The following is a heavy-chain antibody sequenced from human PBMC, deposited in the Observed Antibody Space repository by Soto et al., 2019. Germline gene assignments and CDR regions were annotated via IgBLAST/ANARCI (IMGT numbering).Heavy chain of an antibody. CDR3: ARGYYDAGGSGRSEYGMDV. CDR2: ISYDGSSK. Sequence: PGGSLRLSCAASGFTFNTYNMHWVRQAPGKGLDWVAVISYDGSSKFYADSVKGRFTISRDNPKNTLYLQMNSLRAEDTAVYYCARGYYDAGGSGRSEYGMDVWGQGTTVTVSS. CDR1: GFTFNTYN. J-gene: IGHJ6*02. V-gene: IGHV3-30*01. D-gene: IGHD3-22*01.